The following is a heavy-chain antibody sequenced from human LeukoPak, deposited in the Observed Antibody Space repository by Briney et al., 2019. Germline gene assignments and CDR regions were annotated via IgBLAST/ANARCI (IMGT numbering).Heavy chain of an antibody. J-gene: IGHJ4*02. CDR1: GGSISSGDYY. CDR2: IYYSGST. V-gene: IGHV4-30-4*08. CDR3: ARQGIYGSGRDY. D-gene: IGHD3-10*01. Sequence: SETLSLTCTVSGGSISSGDYYWSWIRQPPGKGLEWIGDIYYSGSTYYNPSLKSRVTISVDTSKNQFSLKLSSVTAADTAVYYCARQGIYGSGRDYWGQGTLVTVSS.